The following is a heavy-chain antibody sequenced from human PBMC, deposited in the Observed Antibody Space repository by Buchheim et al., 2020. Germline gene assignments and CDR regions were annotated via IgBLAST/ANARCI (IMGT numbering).Heavy chain of an antibody. Sequence: QVQLQESGPGLVRPSETLSLSCTVSGGSISFYYWNWVRQPPGKGLEWIGNIHYSGSTKYNPSLKSRVTISVDTSKNQFSPKLSSVTAADTAVYYCAKTRMGVRDFDNWGQGTL. CDR3: AKTRMGVRDFDN. CDR1: GGSISFYY. CDR2: IHYSGST. V-gene: IGHV4-59*08. D-gene: IGHD2-8*01. J-gene: IGHJ4*02.